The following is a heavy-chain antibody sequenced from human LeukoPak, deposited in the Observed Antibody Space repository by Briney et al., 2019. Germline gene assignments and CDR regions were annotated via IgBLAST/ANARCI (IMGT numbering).Heavy chain of an antibody. V-gene: IGHV1-2*02. CDR1: GYTFTGYY. CDR2: INPNSGGT. CDR3: ARVPDYGGNSSYYYGMDV. J-gene: IGHJ6*02. Sequence: GASVKVSCKASGYTFTGYYMHWARQAPGQGLEWMGWINPNSGGTNYAQKFQGRVTMTRDTSISTAYMELSRLRSDDTAVYYCARVPDYGGNSSYYYGMDVWGQGTTVTVSS. D-gene: IGHD4-23*01.